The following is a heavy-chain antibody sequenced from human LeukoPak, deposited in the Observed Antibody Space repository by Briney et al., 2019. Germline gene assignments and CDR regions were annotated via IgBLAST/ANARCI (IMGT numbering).Heavy chain of an antibody. V-gene: IGHV3-53*01. CDR1: GFTVSINY. CDR3: ARDFLHGVTGSAFDI. J-gene: IGHJ3*02. CDR2: IYSGCSS. D-gene: IGHD3-10*01. Sequence: GGSLRLSXAASGFTVSINYMSWAPQAPGKGLEGVSVIYSGCSSYFSNSVKGRFTISRENSKNTLYLQMTSLRAEDTAVYYCARDFLHGVTGSAFDIWGQGTMVTVSS.